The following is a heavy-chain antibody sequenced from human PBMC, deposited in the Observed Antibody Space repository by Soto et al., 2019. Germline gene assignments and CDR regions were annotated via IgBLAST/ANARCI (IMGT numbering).Heavy chain of an antibody. CDR3: AKDLGPRYNWNYYGMDV. J-gene: IGHJ6*02. CDR2: IRGGSGGST. CDR1: GFILSNYA. V-gene: IGHV3-23*01. Sequence: GGSLRLSCAASGFILSNYAMSWVRQAPGKGLEWVSTIRGGSGGSTYYADSVKGRFTISRDNSKNTLYLQMNSLRAEDTAVYYCAKDLGPRYNWNYYGMDVWGQGTTVTVSS. D-gene: IGHD1-20*01.